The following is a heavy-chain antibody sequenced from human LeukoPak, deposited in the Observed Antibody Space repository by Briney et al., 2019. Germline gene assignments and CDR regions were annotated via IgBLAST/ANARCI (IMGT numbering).Heavy chain of an antibody. Sequence: GGSLRLSCAASGFTFSNAWMSWVRQAPGKGLEWVGRIKSKTDGGTTDYAAPVKGRFTISRDDSKNTLYLQMNSLKTEDTAVYYCTTGKWLRPYYFDYWGQGTLVTVSS. D-gene: IGHD5-12*01. CDR1: GFTFSNAW. CDR3: TTGKWLRPYYFDY. J-gene: IGHJ4*02. CDR2: IKSKTDGGTT. V-gene: IGHV3-15*01.